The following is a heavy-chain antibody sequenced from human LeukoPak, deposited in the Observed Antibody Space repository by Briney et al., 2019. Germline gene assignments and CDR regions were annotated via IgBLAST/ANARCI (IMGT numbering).Heavy chain of an antibody. CDR3: AREWGYSGYDVLIY. D-gene: IGHD5-12*01. CDR2: INPSGGST. Sequence: ASVKVSCKASGYTFTSYYMHWVRQAPGQGLEWMGIINPSGGSTSYAQKFQGRVTITVDESTSTAYMGLSSLRSEDTAVYYCAREWGYSGYDVLIYWGQGTLVTVSS. CDR1: GYTFTSYY. J-gene: IGHJ4*02. V-gene: IGHV1-46*01.